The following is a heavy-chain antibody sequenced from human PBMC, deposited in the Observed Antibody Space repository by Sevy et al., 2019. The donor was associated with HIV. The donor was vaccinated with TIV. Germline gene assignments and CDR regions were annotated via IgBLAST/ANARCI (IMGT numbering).Heavy chain of an antibody. CDR1: RFTFSDYA. J-gene: IGHJ3*02. V-gene: IGHV3-9*01. CDR2: INWNSGAI. Sequence: GGSLRLSCAASRFTFSDYAMHWVRLVPGKGLEWVSGINWNSGAIGYSDSVKGRFTISRDNAKNSLHLQMNSLRVEDTALYYCGRAQGYCVVNSCFGGSINAFDIWGQGTMVTVSS. CDR3: GRAQGYCVVNSCFGGSINAFDI. D-gene: IGHD2-2*01.